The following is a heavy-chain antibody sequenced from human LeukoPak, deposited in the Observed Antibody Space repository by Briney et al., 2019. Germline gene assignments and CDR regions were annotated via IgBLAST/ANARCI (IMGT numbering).Heavy chain of an antibody. V-gene: IGHV4-59*01. CDR2: IYYSGST. J-gene: IGHJ4*02. CDR1: GDSISSYY. D-gene: IGHD3-10*01. CDR3: ASFHYYDSGGGYQFGY. Sequence: SETLSLTCTVSGDSISSYYWSWIRQPPGKGLEWIGYIYYSGSTKYNPSLKSRVTISVDTSKNQFSLKLNSVTAADTAVYYCASFHYYDSGGGYQFGYWGQGTLVTVSS.